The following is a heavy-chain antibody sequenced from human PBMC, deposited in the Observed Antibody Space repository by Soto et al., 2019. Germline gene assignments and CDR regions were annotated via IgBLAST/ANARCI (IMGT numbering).Heavy chain of an antibody. J-gene: IGHJ4*02. CDR1: GYTFTGYY. CDR2: INPNSGGT. V-gene: IGHV1-2*02. Sequence: VKVSCKASGYTFTGYYMHWVRQAPGQGLEWMGWINPNSGGTNYAQKFQGRVTMTRDTSISTAYMELSRLRSDDTAVYYCARRGGYCSGGSCYFANDYWGQGTLVTVSS. CDR3: ARRGGYCSGGSCYFANDY. D-gene: IGHD2-15*01.